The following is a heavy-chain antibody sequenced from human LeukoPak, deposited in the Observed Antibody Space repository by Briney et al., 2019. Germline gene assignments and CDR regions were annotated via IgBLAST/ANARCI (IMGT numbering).Heavy chain of an antibody. Sequence: SETLSLTCTVSGASLSTYYWTWIRQPPGKGLEWIGYINYNGRTNYNPSLMSRVTISIDTSKNQFSLKLNSVTAADTAIYYCARESNSGWYTGGVDHWGPGTLVTVS. CDR3: ARESNSGWYTGGVDH. CDR1: GASLSTYY. V-gene: IGHV4-59*01. J-gene: IGHJ4*02. CDR2: INYNGRT. D-gene: IGHD6-19*01.